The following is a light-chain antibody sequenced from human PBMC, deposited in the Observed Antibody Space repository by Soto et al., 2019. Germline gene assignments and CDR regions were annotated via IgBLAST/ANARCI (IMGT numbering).Light chain of an antibody. CDR1: QSVSSN. CDR2: GAS. J-gene: IGKJ5*01. CDR3: QQYNNWPPSIT. Sequence: EIVMTQSPATLSVSPGERATLSCRASQSVSSNLAWYQQQPGQAPRLLIYGASTRATGIPARFSGSGSGTEFTLTISSLHSEDFAVYYCQQYNNWPPSITFGQGTRLEIK. V-gene: IGKV3-15*01.